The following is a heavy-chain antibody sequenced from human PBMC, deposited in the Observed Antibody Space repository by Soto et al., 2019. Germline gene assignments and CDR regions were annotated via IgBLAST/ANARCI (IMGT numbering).Heavy chain of an antibody. CDR1: GGTFSSYT. J-gene: IGHJ4*02. D-gene: IGHD3-3*01. CDR3: ARVSARYDFWSGYFDY. Sequence: QVQLVKSGAEVKKPGSSVKVSCKASGGTFSSYTISWVRQAPGQGLEWMGRIIPILGIANYAQKFQGRVTITADKSTSTAYMELSSLRSEDTAVYYCARVSARYDFWSGYFDYWGQGTLVTVSS. V-gene: IGHV1-69*02. CDR2: IIPILGIA.